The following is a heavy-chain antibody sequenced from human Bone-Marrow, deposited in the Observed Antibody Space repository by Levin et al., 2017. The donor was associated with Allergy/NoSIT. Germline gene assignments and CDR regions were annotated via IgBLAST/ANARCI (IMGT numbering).Heavy chain of an antibody. Sequence: GGSLRLSCAASGFTFSTYWMHWVRQAPGKGLVWVSRIQSNGKTNYADSVKGRFTISRDNAKNTLYLQMNTLTVEDTAVYYCARDRCYSHSGSNFSWFDRWG. V-gene: IGHV3-74*01. J-gene: IGHJ5*02. CDR2: IQSNGKT. CDR3: ARDRCYSHSGSNFSWFDR. D-gene: IGHD3-10*01. CDR1: GFTFSTYW.